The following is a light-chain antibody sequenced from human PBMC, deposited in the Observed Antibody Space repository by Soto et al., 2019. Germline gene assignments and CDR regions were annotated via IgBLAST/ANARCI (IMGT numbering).Light chain of an antibody. Sequence: EVVLTESPATLSLSPGERATLSCRASQSVTISYLAWYQQKPGQAPRLLIYAASSRATGIPDRFSGRGSGTDFTLTISRLEPEDFALYYCHHYGTSQGTFGQGTRLEIK. CDR3: HHYGTSQGT. J-gene: IGKJ5*01. CDR2: AAS. CDR1: QSVTISY. V-gene: IGKV3-20*01.